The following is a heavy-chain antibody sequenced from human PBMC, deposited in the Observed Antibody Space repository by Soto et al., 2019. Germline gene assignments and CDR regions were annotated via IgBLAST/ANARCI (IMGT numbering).Heavy chain of an antibody. CDR3: ATSNYYASGPYPSYYYYGMDV. CDR1: GDSFTSYW. V-gene: IGHV5-10-1*01. J-gene: IGHJ6*02. CDR2: IDPSDSYT. Sequence: GESLKISCKGSGDSFTSYWISWVRQMPGKGLEWMGRIDPSDSYTNYSPSFQGHVTISADKSISTAYLQWSSLKASDTAMYYCATSNYYASGPYPSYYYYGMDVWGQGTTVTVSS. D-gene: IGHD3-10*01.